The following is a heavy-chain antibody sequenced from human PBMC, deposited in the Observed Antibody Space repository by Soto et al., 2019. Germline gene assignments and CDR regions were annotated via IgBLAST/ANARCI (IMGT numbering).Heavy chain of an antibody. CDR2: INYSGNT. J-gene: IGHJ2*01. CDR3: ARLLLRPWCFDL. Sequence: QVQLQESGPGLVKPSQTLSLTCSFSGGSISSGDYYWSWIRQPPGQGLEWIAYINYSGNTYYNPSLKSRVTISADTSTNQFSLNLNSVTAADTAVYYCARLLLRPWCFDLWGRGTLVTVSS. V-gene: IGHV4-30-4*01. CDR1: GGSISSGDYY.